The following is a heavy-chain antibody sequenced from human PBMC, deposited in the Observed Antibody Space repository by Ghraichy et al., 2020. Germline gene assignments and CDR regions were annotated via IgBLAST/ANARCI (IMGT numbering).Heavy chain of an antibody. CDR1: GFTFSNAW. Sequence: ETLSLTCAASGFTFSNAWMNWVRQAPGKGLEWVGRIKSKPDGETTDYAAPVKGRFTISRDNSKNTVYLQMNSLRTEDTGVYFCATHPQYISLYSATGDYWGQGALVTVSS. V-gene: IGHV3-15*07. CDR2: IKSKPDGETT. J-gene: IGHJ4*02. CDR3: ATHPQYISLYSATGDY. D-gene: IGHD6-6*01.